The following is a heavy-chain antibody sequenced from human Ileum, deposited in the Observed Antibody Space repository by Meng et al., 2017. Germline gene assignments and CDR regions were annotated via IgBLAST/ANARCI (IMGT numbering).Heavy chain of an antibody. Sequence: GESLKISCAASGFTFGSYAMSWVRQPPGKGLEWVASVSGSGGSTFYADSVKGRFTISRDNSRNTLYLEFHSLRAEDTAVYYCAKDLGYYYDTSGYYFDYWGQGALVTVSS. D-gene: IGHD3-22*01. J-gene: IGHJ4*02. CDR3: AKDLGYYYDTSGYYFDY. V-gene: IGHV3-23*01. CDR1: GFTFGSYA. CDR2: VSGSGGST.